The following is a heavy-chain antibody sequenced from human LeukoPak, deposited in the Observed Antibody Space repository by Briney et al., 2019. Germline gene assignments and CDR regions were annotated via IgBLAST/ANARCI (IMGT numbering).Heavy chain of an antibody. V-gene: IGHV7-4-1*02. CDR2: INTNTGNP. Sequence: ASVKVSCKASGYTFTSYGISWVRQAPGQELEWMGWINTNTGNPTYAQGFTGRFVFSLDTSVSTAYLQISSLKAEDTAVYYCARDWKWEPRQTPSPYNWFDPWGQGTLVTVSS. D-gene: IGHD1-26*01. J-gene: IGHJ5*02. CDR3: ARDWKWEPRQTPSPYNWFDP. CDR1: GYTFTSYG.